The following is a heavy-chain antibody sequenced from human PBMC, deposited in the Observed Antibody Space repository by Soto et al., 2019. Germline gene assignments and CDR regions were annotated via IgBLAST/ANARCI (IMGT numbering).Heavy chain of an antibody. CDR3: ARTSGYAFDY. CDR2: ISSNGGST. D-gene: IGHD5-12*01. CDR1: GFTFSSYA. Sequence: EVQLVESGGGLVQPGGSLRLSCAASGFTFSSYAMHWVRQAPGKGLEYVSVISSNGGSTYYANSVKGRFTISRDNSKNTLYLQMGSVRAEDMAVYYCARTSGYAFDYWGQGTLVTVSS. J-gene: IGHJ4*02. V-gene: IGHV3-64*01.